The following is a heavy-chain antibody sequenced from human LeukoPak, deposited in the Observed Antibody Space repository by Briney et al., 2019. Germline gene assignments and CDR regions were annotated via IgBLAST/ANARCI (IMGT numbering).Heavy chain of an antibody. CDR1: GFTFSSYG. J-gene: IGHJ3*02. CDR3: AKDPSSGYYSDAFDI. V-gene: IGHV3-30*18. Sequence: GGSLRLSSAASGFTFSSYGMHWVRQAPGKGLEWVAVISYDGSNKYYADSVKGRFTISRDNSKNTLYLQMNSLRAEDTAVYYCAKDPSSGYYSDAFDIWGQGTMVTVSS. D-gene: IGHD3-22*01. CDR2: ISYDGSNK.